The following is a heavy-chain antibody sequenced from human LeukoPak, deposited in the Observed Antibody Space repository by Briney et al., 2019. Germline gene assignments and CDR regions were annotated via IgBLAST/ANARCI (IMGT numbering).Heavy chain of an antibody. CDR3: ARGGVDYDSSGLIDC. CDR2: IYYSGST. D-gene: IGHD3-22*01. J-gene: IGHJ4*02. CDR1: GGSISSYY. Sequence: KSSETLSLTCTVSGGSISSYYWSWIRQPPGKGLEWIGYIYYSGSTNYNPSLKGRVTISVDTSKNQFSLKLNSVTAADTAVYYCARGGVDYDSSGLIDCWGQGTLVTVSS. V-gene: IGHV4-59*01.